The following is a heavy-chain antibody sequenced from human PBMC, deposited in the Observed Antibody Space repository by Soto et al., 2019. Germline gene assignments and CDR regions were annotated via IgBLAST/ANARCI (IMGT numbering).Heavy chain of an antibody. CDR3: ARGPRGYSGYRFDY. V-gene: IGHV1-2*04. CDR1: GYTFTGYY. J-gene: IGHJ4*02. D-gene: IGHD5-12*01. CDR2: INPNSGGT. Sequence: ASVKVSCKASGYTFTGYYMHWVRQAPGQGLEWMGWINPNSGGTNYAQKFQGWVTMTRDTSISTAYMELSRLRSDDTAVYYCARGPRGYSGYRFDYWGQGTLVTVSS.